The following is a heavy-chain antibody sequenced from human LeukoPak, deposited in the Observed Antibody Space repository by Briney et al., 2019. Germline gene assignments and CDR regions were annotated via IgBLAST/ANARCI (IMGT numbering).Heavy chain of an antibody. CDR2: IYYSGST. J-gene: IGHJ3*02. D-gene: IGHD3-9*01. CDR3: ARDLEGDYDILTGYYMTGAFDI. Sequence: SETLSLTCTVSGGSISSYYWSWIRQPPGKGLEWIGYIYYSGSTNYNPSLKSRVTISVDTSKNQFSLKLSSVTAADTAVYYCARDLEGDYDILTGYYMTGAFDIWGQGTMVTVSS. V-gene: IGHV4-59*01. CDR1: GGSISSYY.